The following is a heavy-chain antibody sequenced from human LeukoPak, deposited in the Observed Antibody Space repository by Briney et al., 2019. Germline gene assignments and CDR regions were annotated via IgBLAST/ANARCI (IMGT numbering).Heavy chain of an antibody. Sequence: SETLSLTCAVYGGSFSGYYWSWIRQPPGKGLEWIGEINHSGSTNYNPSLKSRVTISVDTSKNQFSLKLSSVTAADTAVYYCARYNVLRFLESPLDYWGQGTLVTVSS. CDR2: INHSGST. J-gene: IGHJ4*02. D-gene: IGHD3-3*01. CDR3: ARYNVLRFLESPLDY. V-gene: IGHV4-34*01. CDR1: GGSFSGYY.